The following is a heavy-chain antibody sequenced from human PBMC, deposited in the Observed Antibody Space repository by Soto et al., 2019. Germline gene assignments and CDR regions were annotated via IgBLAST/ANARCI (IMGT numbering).Heavy chain of an antibody. V-gene: IGHV3-23*01. J-gene: IGHJ4*02. Sequence: GGSLRLSCAASGFTFSSYGMNWVRQAPGQGLEWVSGITRSGGNIFYADSVKGRFTISRDNSKNTLYLQMNSLRAEDTAVYYCAGYCRSTTCSEAYWGQGTLVTVSS. CDR1: GFTFSSYG. CDR3: AGYCRSTTCSEAY. D-gene: IGHD2-2*01. CDR2: ITRSGGNI.